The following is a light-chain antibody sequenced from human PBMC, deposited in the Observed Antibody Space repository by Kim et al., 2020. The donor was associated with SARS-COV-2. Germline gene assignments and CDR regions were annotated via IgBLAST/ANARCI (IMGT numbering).Light chain of an antibody. Sequence: SVSPGERAPLACRASQSVSSNLAWYQQKPGQAPRLLICGASTRATGIPARFSGSGSGTEFTLTISSLQSEDFAVYYCQQYNNWPLTFGGGTKLEI. CDR3: QQYNNWPLT. V-gene: IGKV3-15*01. J-gene: IGKJ4*01. CDR2: GAS. CDR1: QSVSSN.